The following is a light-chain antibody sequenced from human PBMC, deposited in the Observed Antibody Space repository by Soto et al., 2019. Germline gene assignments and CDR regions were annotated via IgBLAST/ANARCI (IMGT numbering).Light chain of an antibody. Sequence: SYELTQPPSVSVAPGQTATITCGGNNIGNKNVHWFQQRPGQAPLLVVYDERDRPSGIPERFSGSNSGNTATLTISRVEAGDEADSYCQVWDSRSDHVVFGGGTQLTVL. V-gene: IGLV3-21*02. CDR1: NIGNKN. CDR3: QVWDSRSDHVV. CDR2: DER. J-gene: IGLJ3*02.